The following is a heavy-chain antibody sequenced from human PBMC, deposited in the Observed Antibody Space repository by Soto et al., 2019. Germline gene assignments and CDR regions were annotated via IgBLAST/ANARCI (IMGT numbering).Heavy chain of an antibody. CDR3: ARKVDFWNGSTNWFDP. Sequence: SETLSLTCTVSGGSISSYDWSWIRQQPGKGLEWIGYIYYSGSTYYNPSLKSRVTISVDTSKNQFSLKLSSVTAADTAVYYCARKVDFWNGSTNWFDPWGQGTLVTVSS. CDR2: IYYSGST. J-gene: IGHJ5*02. CDR1: GGSISSYD. V-gene: IGHV4-59*01. D-gene: IGHD3-3*01.